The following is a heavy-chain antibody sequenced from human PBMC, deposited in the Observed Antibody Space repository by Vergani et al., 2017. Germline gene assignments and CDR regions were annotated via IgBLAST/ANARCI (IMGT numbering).Heavy chain of an antibody. V-gene: IGHV4-34*01. CDR1: GGSFSGYY. CDR3: ARGNYDFWSPYYYYGMDV. J-gene: IGHJ6*02. Sequence: QVQLQQWGAGLLKPSETLSLTCAVYGGSFSGYYWSWIRQPPGKGLEWIGEINHSGSTNYNPSLKSRVTISVDTSKNQFSLKLSSVTAADTAVYYCARGNYDFWSPYYYYGMDVWGQGTTVTVS. CDR2: INHSGST. D-gene: IGHD3-3*01.